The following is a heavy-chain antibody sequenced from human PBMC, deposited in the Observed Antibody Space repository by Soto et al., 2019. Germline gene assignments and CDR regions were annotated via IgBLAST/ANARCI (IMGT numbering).Heavy chain of an antibody. Sequence: EVQLVESGGGLVQPGGSLRLSCAASGFTVSSNYMSWVRQAPGKGLEWVSVIYSGGSTYYADSVKGRFTISRHNSKNTLYLKMNSLRAEDTAVYYCARVVPAAWGWFDPWGQGTLVTVSS. CDR3: ARVVPAAWGWFDP. D-gene: IGHD2-2*01. CDR2: IYSGGST. V-gene: IGHV3-53*04. J-gene: IGHJ5*02. CDR1: GFTVSSNY.